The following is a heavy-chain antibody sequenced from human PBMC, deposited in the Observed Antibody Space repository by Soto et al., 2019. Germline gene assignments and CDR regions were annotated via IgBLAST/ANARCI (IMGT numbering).Heavy chain of an antibody. V-gene: IGHV3-33*01. CDR2: IWYDGSNK. D-gene: IGHD3-9*01. CDR3: ARAARTRYELAYYGMDG. Sequence: GGSLRLSCAASGFTFSSYGMHWVRQAPGKGLEWVAVIWYDGSNKYYADSVKGRFTISRDNSKNTLYLQMNSLRDEDTAVYYCARAARTRYELAYYGMDGWGQGTTVTVSS. CDR1: GFTFSSYG. J-gene: IGHJ6*02.